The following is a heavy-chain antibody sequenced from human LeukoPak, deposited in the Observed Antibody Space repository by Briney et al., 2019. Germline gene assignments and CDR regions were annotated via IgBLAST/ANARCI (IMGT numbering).Heavy chain of an antibody. D-gene: IGHD1-26*01. CDR2: ISSSSSYI. V-gene: IGHV3-21*01. CDR1: GFTFSSYS. CDR3: ARDLVGATEGKSGFDY. Sequence: PGGSLRLSCAASGFTFSSYSMNWVRQAPGKGLEWVSSISSSSSYIYYADSVKGRFTISRDNAKNSLYLQMNSLRAEDTAVYYCARDLVGATEGKSGFDYWGQGTLVTVSS. J-gene: IGHJ4*02.